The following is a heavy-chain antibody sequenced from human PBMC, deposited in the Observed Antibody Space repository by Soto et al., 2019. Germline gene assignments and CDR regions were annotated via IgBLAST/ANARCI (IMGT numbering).Heavy chain of an antibody. D-gene: IGHD6-19*01. Sequence: QVQLVQSGAEVKKPGASVKVSCKASGYNFTDYDMHWVRQAPGQGLEWMGIINPNDGAIDYAQRFEGRVTMTRDSPTSTVYMELSRLEPEDTAVYYCARASKYSRVWYVSCGIWGQGTLITVSS. CDR2: INPNDGAI. CDR1: GYNFTDYD. J-gene: IGHJ4*02. V-gene: IGHV1-46*01. CDR3: ARASKYSRVWYVSCGI.